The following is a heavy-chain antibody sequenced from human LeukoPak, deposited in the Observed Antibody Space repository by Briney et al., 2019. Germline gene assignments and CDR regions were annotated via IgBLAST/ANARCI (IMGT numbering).Heavy chain of an antibody. J-gene: IGHJ4*02. CDR2: ISGSGGST. CDR1: GFTFSSYA. Sequence: GGSLRLSCAASGFTFSSYAMSWVRQAPGKGLEWVSAISGSGGSTYYADSVKGRFTISRDNSKNTLYLQMNSLRADDTAIYYCTKRGATGTNDYWGQGTLVTVSS. D-gene: IGHD1-7*01. V-gene: IGHV3-23*01. CDR3: TKRGATGTNDY.